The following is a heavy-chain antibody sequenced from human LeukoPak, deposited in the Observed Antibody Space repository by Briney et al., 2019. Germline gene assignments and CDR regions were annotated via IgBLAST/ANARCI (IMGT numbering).Heavy chain of an antibody. D-gene: IGHD2-8*01. J-gene: IGHJ6*03. CDR1: GDSVSSNSAA. CDR2: TYYMSKWYN. CDR3: AREEVSCTNGVCLSRYYYYYMDV. Sequence: SQTLSLTCAISGDSVSSNSAAWNWIRQSQARGLAWLGRTYYMSKWYNDYAVSVKSRITINPDTSKNQFSLQLNSVPPEDTAVYYCAREEVSCTNGVCLSRYYYYYMDVWGKGTTVTVSS. V-gene: IGHV6-1*01.